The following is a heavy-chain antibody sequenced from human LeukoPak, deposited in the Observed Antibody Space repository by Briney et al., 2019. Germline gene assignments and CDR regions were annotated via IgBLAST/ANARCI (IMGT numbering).Heavy chain of an antibody. CDR3: ARVGGTIGDYFDY. Sequence: SETLSLTCTVSGGSISKYYWSWIRQPAGKGLEWIGRIYTSGITNYNPSLKSRVTMSVDTSKNQFSLKLSSVTAADTAVYSCARVGGTIGDYFDYWGQGTLVTVSS. J-gene: IGHJ4*02. V-gene: IGHV4-4*07. CDR1: GGSISKYY. CDR2: IYTSGIT. D-gene: IGHD1-1*01.